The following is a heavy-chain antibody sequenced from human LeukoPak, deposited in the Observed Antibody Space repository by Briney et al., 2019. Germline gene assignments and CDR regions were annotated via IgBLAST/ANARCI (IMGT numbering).Heavy chain of an antibody. J-gene: IGHJ4*02. CDR3: ANLPL. CDR1: GFTFSNYG. Sequence: PGRSLRLSCATSGFTFSNYGMHWVRQAPGKGLEWVAVISYDGSNKYYADSVKGRFTISRDNSKNTLYLQMNSLRPEDAAVYYCANLPLWDQGTLVTVSS. V-gene: IGHV3-30*18. CDR2: ISYDGSNK.